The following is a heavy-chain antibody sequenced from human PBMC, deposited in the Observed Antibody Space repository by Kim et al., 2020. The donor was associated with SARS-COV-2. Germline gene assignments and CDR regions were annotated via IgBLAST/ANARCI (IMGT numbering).Heavy chain of an antibody. CDR2: ISWNSGSI. CDR1: GFTFGDYA. J-gene: IGHJ4*02. V-gene: IGHV3-9*01. CDR3: AKDPKAARSAAFDY. D-gene: IGHD6-6*01. Sequence: GGSLRLSCAASGFTFGDYAMHWVRQAPGKGLEWVSGISWNSGSIGYADSVKGRFTISRDNAKNSLYLQMNSLRAEDTALYYCAKDPKAARSAAFDYWGQGTLVTVSS.